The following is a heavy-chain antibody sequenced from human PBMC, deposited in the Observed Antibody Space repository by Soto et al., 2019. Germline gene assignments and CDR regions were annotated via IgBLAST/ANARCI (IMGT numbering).Heavy chain of an antibody. CDR2: LSGSGGDT. J-gene: IGHJ6*02. D-gene: IGHD2-8*02. CDR1: GFTFSSFA. CDR3: ARVPYNTAGNYYYYYGMDV. Sequence: EVQLLESGGDLVQPGGSLRLSCVASGFTFSSFAMTWVRQAPGKGLEWVSTLSGSGGDTYYADSVNGRFTISRDKSKNTLYLQMDRLRVEDTAVYYCARVPYNTAGNYYYYYGMDVWGQGTTVTVSS. V-gene: IGHV3-23*01.